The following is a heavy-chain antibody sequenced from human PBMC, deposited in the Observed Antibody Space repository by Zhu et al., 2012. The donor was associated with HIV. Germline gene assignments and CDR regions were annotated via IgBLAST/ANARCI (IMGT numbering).Heavy chain of an antibody. CDR3: AKTRTSGWYSYAFDI. Sequence: QVQLQESGPGLVKPSETLSLTCTVSGGSISSSSYYWGWIRQPPGKGLEWIGSIYYRGSTYYNPSLKSRVTISVDTSKNQFSLKLSSVTAADTAVYYCAKTRTSGWYSYAFDIWGQGRMVTVLF. CDR2: IYYRGST. J-gene: IGHJ3*02. D-gene: IGHD6-19*01. V-gene: IGHV4-39*01. CDR1: GGSISSSSYY.